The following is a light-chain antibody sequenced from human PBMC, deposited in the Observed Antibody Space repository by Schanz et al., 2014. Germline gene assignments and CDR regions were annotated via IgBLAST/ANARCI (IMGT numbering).Light chain of an antibody. J-gene: IGLJ2*01. CDR2: EVS. CDR3: CSYAGSSTLV. Sequence: QSALTQPRSVSGSPGQSVTISCAGTSSDVGGYNYVSWYQQHPGKAPKLMIYEVSKRPSGVSNRFSGSKSANTASLTISGLQTEDEADYYCCSYAGSSTLVFGGGTKLTVL. V-gene: IGLV2-23*02. CDR1: SSDVGGYNY.